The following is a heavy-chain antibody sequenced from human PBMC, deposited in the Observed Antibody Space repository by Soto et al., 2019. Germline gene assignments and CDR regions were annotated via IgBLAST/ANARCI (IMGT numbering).Heavy chain of an antibody. Sequence: SLRLSCAASGFIFSNYGMHWVRQAPGKGLEWVAVISYDGSKKYYADSVKGRFTISRDNSKNTLYLQMNSLRGEDTAVYYCAKDQELRNWNYYYGLDVWGQGTTVTVSS. CDR1: GFIFSNYG. D-gene: IGHD2-21*01. J-gene: IGHJ6*02. V-gene: IGHV3-30*18. CDR2: ISYDGSKK. CDR3: AKDQELRNWNYYYGLDV.